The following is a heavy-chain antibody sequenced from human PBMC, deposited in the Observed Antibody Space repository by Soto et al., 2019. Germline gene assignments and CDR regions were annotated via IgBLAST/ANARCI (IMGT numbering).Heavy chain of an antibody. V-gene: IGHV1-3*01. D-gene: IGHD4-17*01. CDR2: INAGNGNT. CDR3: ARRRRYGDYYHYYCGMDV. Sequence: QVQLVQSGAEVKKPGASVEGSCKASGYTFTSYAMHWVRQAPGQRLEWMGWINAGNGNTKYSQKFQGRVTITRDTPASTGYMELSSLRSEDTAVYYCARRRRYGDYYHYYCGMDVWGQGTTVTVSS. CDR1: GYTFTSYA. J-gene: IGHJ6*02.